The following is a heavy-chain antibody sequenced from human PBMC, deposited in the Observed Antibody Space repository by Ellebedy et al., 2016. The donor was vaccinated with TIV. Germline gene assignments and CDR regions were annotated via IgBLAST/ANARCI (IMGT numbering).Heavy chain of an antibody. CDR1: GFTFSSFW. Sequence: PGGSLRLSCAASGFTFSSFWMPWVRQAPGKGLVWVSRINSDGSSTSYADPVKGRFTISRDNAKNTLYLQMNSLRAEDTAVYYCARGARKGGNWFDPWGQGTLVTVSS. CDR2: INSDGSST. J-gene: IGHJ5*02. D-gene: IGHD1-14*01. V-gene: IGHV3-74*01. CDR3: ARGARKGGNWFDP.